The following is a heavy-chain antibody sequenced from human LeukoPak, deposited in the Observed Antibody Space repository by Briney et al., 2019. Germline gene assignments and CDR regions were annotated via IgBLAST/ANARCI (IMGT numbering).Heavy chain of an antibody. D-gene: IGHD3-16*01. V-gene: IGHV1-8*01. Sequence: ASVKVSCKTCGYTFTNYAINWVRQATGQGLEWMGWVNPNTGNTGFAQKFQGRVTMTRDTSISTAYMELSSLRSEDTAVYYCAKNSYKFGYDYWGQGTLVTVSS. CDR1: GYTFTNYA. CDR2: VNPNTGNT. CDR3: AKNSYKFGYDY. J-gene: IGHJ4*02.